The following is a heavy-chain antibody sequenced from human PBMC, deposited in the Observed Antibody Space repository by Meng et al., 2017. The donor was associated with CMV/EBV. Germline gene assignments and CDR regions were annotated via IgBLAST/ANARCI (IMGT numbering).Heavy chain of an antibody. J-gene: IGHJ4*02. CDR2: IRSRANRYAT. V-gene: IGHV3-73*01. CDR1: FSGST. Sequence: FSGSTMHWGRQASGKGLEWVGRIRSRANRYATEYAASVKGRFTISRDDSKNTAYLQMNRLKTEDTAVYYCTRRNYWGSGSSLGVVDSWGPGTLVTVSS. CDR3: TRRNYWGSGSSLGVVDS. D-gene: IGHD3-10*01.